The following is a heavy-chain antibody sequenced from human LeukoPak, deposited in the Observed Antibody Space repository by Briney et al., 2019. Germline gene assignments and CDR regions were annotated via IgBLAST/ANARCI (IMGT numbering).Heavy chain of an antibody. D-gene: IGHD1-14*01. CDR2: IYYSGST. CDR1: GGSISSYY. Sequence: SETLSLTCTVSGGSISSYYWSWIRQPPGKGLEWIGYIYYSGSTNYNPSLKSRVTISVDTSKNQFSLKLSSVTAADTAVYYCARGRRSNFDYWGQGTLVTVSS. V-gene: IGHV4-59*01. J-gene: IGHJ4*02. CDR3: ARGRRSNFDY.